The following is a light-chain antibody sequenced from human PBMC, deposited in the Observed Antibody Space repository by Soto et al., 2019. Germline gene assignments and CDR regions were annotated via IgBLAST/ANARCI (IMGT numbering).Light chain of an antibody. V-gene: IGLV2-23*02. Sequence: QSVLTQPASVSGSPGQSITISCTGTSSDVGSYNLVSWYQQHPGKAPKLMIYEVSKWPSGVSNRFSGSKSGNTASLTISGLQAEDEADYYCCSYAGSSTFGVVFGGETKLTVL. CDR1: SSDVGSYNL. CDR3: CSYAGSSTFGVV. J-gene: IGLJ2*01. CDR2: EVS.